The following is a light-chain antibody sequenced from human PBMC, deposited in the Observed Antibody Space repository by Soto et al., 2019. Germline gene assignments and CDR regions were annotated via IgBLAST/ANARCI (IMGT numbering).Light chain of an antibody. CDR3: QYYIFSPPGLT. J-gene: IGKJ4*01. Sequence: EIVLTQSPGTLSLSPGEKATLSSRASKSFASKTLAWNRQKPGQAPRLVILGSSSRATGIPDRFSGSGSGTDFTLTISRLEPEDFAVYYCQYYIFSPPGLTFGGGTRVEIK. CDR1: KSFASKT. CDR2: GSS. V-gene: IGKV3-20*01.